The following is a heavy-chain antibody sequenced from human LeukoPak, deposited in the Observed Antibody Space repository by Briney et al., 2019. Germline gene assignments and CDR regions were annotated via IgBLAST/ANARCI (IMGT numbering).Heavy chain of an antibody. CDR2: IYYSGSS. V-gene: IGHV4-59*11. J-gene: IGHJ4*02. Sequence: TSETLSLTCTVSGGSISGHFWSWIRQPPGKGLEWIGNIYYSGSSNYNPSLKSRVTMSVDTSKNQFSLKLTSVTAADTAVYYCAREGGPYRPLDYTGQGTLVTVSS. CDR3: AREGGPYRPLDY. CDR1: GGSISGHF.